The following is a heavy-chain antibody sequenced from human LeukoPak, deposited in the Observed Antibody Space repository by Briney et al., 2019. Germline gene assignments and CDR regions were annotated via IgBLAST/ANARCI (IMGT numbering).Heavy chain of an antibody. V-gene: IGHV3-7*03. D-gene: IGHD2-21*02. J-gene: IGHJ4*02. CDR2: IKPDGSEK. CDR1: GFTFSDYW. CDR3: AKRKVVTATTYYFDY. Sequence: PGGSLRLSCAASGFTFSDYWMTWVRQAPGKGLEWVANIKPDGSEKYYVDSVKGRFTISRDNSKNTLYLQMNSLRAEDTAVYYCAKRKVVTATTYYFDYWGQGTLVTVSS.